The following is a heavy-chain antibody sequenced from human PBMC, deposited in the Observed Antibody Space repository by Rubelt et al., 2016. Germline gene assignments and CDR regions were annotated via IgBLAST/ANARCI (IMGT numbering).Heavy chain of an antibody. Sequence: QLQLQESGPRLVKPSETLSLTCTVSGDSISSSGFYWAWIRQPPGQGLEWLGIIYDSGSTYYNPSLKSPVTLSLDAPKKQFSLKLRTVTAADTAGHYWARHTGPRGGVDVPAAIVDWFDPWGQGTLVTVSS. D-gene: IGHD2-2*02. CDR2: IYDSGST. CDR1: GDSISSSGFY. CDR3: ARHTGPRGGVDVPAAIVDWFDP. J-gene: IGHJ5*02. V-gene: IGHV4-39*01.